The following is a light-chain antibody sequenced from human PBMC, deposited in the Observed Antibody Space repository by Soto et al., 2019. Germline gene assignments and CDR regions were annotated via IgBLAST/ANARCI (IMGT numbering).Light chain of an antibody. CDR1: SSNIGAGYD. J-gene: IGLJ1*01. Sequence: QVVVTQPPSVSGAPGQRVTISCTGSSSNIGAGYDVHWYQQLPGTAPKLLIYGNSNRPSGVPDRFSGSKSGTSASLAITGLQAEDEADYYCQSYDSSLSGCYVFGTGTKLTVL. CDR3: QSYDSSLSGCYV. CDR2: GNS. V-gene: IGLV1-40*01.